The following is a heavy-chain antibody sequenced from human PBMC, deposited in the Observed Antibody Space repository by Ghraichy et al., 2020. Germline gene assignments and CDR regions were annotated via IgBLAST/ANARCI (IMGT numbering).Heavy chain of an antibody. CDR2: IIPIFGTA. V-gene: IGHV1-69*05. D-gene: IGHD3-3*01. CDR3: ARDSGEYVLRFLEWLSYGMDV. Sequence: SVKVSCKASGGTFSSYAISWVRQAPGQGLEWMGGIIPIFGTANYAQKFQGRVTITTDESTSTAYMELSSLRSEDTAVYYCARDSGEYVLRFLEWLSYGMDVWGQGTTVTVSS. CDR1: GGTFSSYA. J-gene: IGHJ6*02.